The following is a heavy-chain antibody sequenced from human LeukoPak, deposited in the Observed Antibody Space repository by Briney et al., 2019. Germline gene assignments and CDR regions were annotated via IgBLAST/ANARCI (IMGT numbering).Heavy chain of an antibody. D-gene: IGHD3-22*01. CDR3: ARSMRTMIVVVMRGNWFDP. CDR2: INHSGST. V-gene: IGHV4-34*01. J-gene: IGHJ5*02. CDR1: GGSFSGYY. Sequence: SETLPLTCAVYGGSFSGYYWSWIRQPPGKGLEWIGEINHSGSTNYNPSLKSRVTTSVDTSKNQFSLKLSSVTAADTAVYYCARSMRTMIVVVMRGNWFDPWGQGTLVTVSS.